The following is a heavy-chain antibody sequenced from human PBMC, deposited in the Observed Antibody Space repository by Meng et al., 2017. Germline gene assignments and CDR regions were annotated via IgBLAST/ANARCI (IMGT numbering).Heavy chain of an antibody. CDR1: GYTFTDHY. Sequence: VQVVQSGADVRSPGASVRVSCEAYGYTFTDHYLHWVRQAPGQGPEWMGRIHPKSGDTDYAQKFRGKVTMTRDTSIRTAYMELIRLISDDTAVYYCTRGGDYGDYLDWWGQGTLVTVSS. CDR2: IHPKSGDT. CDR3: TRGGDYGDYLDW. D-gene: IGHD4-17*01. J-gene: IGHJ4*02. V-gene: IGHV1-2*06.